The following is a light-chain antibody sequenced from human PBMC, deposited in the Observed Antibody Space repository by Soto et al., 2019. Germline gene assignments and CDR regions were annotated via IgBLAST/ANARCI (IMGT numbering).Light chain of an antibody. CDR3: SSYPGSHTLAFV. V-gene: IGLV2-8*01. CDR1: SSDVGDYTY. Sequence: QSALTQPPSAAGSPGQSVTISCTGTSSDVGDYTYVSWYQQHPGKAPKLMISEVSKRPSGVPDRFSGSKSGNTASLTVSGLQAEVEADYFCSSYPGSHTLAFVFGTETKVTVL. J-gene: IGLJ1*01. CDR2: EVS.